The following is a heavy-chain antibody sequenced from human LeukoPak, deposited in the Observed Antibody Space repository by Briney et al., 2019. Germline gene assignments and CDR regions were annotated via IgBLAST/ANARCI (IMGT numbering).Heavy chain of an antibody. CDR3: ARANRVFIAVAPPTFDP. CDR1: GFTFSSYW. V-gene: IGHV3-7*01. Sequence: GGSLRLSCAASGFTFSSYWMSWVRQAPGKGLEWVANIKQDGSEKYYVDSVKGRFTISRDNAKNSLYLQMNSLRAEDTAVYYCARANRVFIAVAPPTFDPWGQGTLVTVSS. D-gene: IGHD6-19*01. J-gene: IGHJ5*02. CDR2: IKQDGSEK.